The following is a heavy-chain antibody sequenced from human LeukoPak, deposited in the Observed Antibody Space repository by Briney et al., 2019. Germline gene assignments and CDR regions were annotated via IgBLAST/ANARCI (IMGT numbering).Heavy chain of an antibody. D-gene: IGHD6-13*01. V-gene: IGHV1-3*01. CDR1: GYTFTSYA. J-gene: IGHJ4*02. CDR3: ARGGRVAAAGNLDY. Sequence: ASVKVSCKASGYTFTSYAKHWVRQAPGQRLEWMGWINAGNGNTKYSQKFQGRVTITRDTSASTAYMELSSLRSEDTAVYYCARGGRVAAAGNLDYWGQGTLVTVSS. CDR2: INAGNGNT.